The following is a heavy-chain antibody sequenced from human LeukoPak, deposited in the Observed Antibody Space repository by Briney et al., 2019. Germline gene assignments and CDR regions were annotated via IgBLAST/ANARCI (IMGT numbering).Heavy chain of an antibody. Sequence: GGSLRLSCAASGFTFSNAWMSWFGQAQGRGLKWLGGFKSKPDGETADYAAPVKGRFSISRDDSENTLYLQMNSLRAEDTAVYYCADYDSSGYSFDYWGQGTLVTVSS. J-gene: IGHJ4*02. CDR2: FKSKPDGETA. CDR1: GFTFSNAW. CDR3: ADYDSSGYSFDY. V-gene: IGHV3-15*01. D-gene: IGHD3-22*01.